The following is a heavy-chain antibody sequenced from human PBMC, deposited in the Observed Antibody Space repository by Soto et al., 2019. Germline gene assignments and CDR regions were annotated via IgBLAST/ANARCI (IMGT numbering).Heavy chain of an antibody. CDR1: GYTFTSYG. J-gene: IGHJ3*02. CDR3: ARDGLVVVVAATFNAFDI. Sequence: ASVKVSCKASGYTFTSYGISWVRQAPGQGLEWMGWISAYNGNTNYAQKLQGRVTMTTDTSTSTAYMELRSLRSDDTAVYYCARDGLVVVVAATFNAFDICGQGTLVTVSS. V-gene: IGHV1-18*01. CDR2: ISAYNGNT. D-gene: IGHD2-15*01.